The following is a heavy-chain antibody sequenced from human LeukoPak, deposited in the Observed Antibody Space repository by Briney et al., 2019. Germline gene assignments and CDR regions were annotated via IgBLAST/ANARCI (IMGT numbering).Heavy chain of an antibody. CDR3: ARWGGNGYYFDY. Sequence: GGSLRLSCAASGFTFSSFWMSWVRQAPGKGLEWVANIKQDGSEEYYVDSVKGRFTISRDNAKNSLYLQMNSLRAEDTAVYYCARWGGNGYYFDYRGQGTLVTVSS. V-gene: IGHV3-7*01. D-gene: IGHD3-16*01. CDR1: GFTFSSFW. CDR2: IKQDGSEE. J-gene: IGHJ4*02.